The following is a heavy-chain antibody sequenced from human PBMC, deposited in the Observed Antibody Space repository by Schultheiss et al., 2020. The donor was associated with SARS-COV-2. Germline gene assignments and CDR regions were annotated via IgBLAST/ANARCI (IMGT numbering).Heavy chain of an antibody. CDR3: TKEPNCGGDCSPFDY. D-gene: IGHD2-21*02. V-gene: IGHV3-23*01. CDR2: ITGSGGTT. Sequence: GESLKISCAASGFTFSSYAMSWVRQAPAKGLEWVSSITGSGGTTYCADSVKGRFTISRDNSKNTLSLQMNSLSAEDTAVYYCTKEPNCGGDCSPFDYWGQGTLVTVSS. CDR1: GFTFSSYA. J-gene: IGHJ4*02.